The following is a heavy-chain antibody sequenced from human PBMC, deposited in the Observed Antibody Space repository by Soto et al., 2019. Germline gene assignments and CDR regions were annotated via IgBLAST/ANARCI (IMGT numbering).Heavy chain of an antibody. CDR1: GGSISSGGYY. CDR3: ARFNQGPPFYYDSSGYSNWFDP. J-gene: IGHJ5*02. Sequence: QVQLQESGPGLVKPSQTLSLTCTVSGGSISSGGYYWSWIRQHPGKGLEWIGYIYYSGRTYYNPSLKSRVTISVDTSKNQFSLKLSSVTAADTAVYYCARFNQGPPFYYDSSGYSNWFDPWGQGTLVTVSS. V-gene: IGHV4-31*03. CDR2: IYYSGRT. D-gene: IGHD3-22*01.